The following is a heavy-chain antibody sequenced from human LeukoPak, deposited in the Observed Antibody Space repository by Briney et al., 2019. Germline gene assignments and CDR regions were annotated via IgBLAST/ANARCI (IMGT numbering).Heavy chain of an antibody. CDR3: ARQLSSIYGDYSDAFDI. Sequence: EASVKVSCKASGGTFSSYAISWVRQALGQGLEWMGRIIPIFGIANYAQKFQGRVTITADKSTSTAYMELSSLRSEDTAVYYCARQLSSIYGDYSDAFDIWGQGTMVTVSS. V-gene: IGHV1-69*04. D-gene: IGHD4-17*01. J-gene: IGHJ3*02. CDR1: GGTFSSYA. CDR2: IIPIFGIA.